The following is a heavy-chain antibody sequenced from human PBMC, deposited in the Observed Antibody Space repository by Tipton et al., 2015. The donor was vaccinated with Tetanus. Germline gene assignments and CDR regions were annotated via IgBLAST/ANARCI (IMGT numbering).Heavy chain of an antibody. V-gene: IGHV4-61*08. CDR3: ARANNDYPKKGPFDS. CDR1: GTSIRRSGHY. CDR2: VYHSGAT. Sequence: TLSLTCTVSGTSIRRSGHYWTWVRQPPGKEPEWVGYVYHSGATNYHPSLKSRLTISADTSKNQFSLNLRSVITADTAVYYCARANNDYPKKGPFDSWGQGRLVIVSS. D-gene: IGHD5-12*01. J-gene: IGHJ4*02.